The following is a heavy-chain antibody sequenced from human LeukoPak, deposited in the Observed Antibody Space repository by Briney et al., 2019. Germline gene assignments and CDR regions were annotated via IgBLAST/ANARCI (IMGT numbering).Heavy chain of an antibody. D-gene: IGHD3-22*01. V-gene: IGHV1-2*02. CDR2: INPNSGGT. J-gene: IGHJ4*02. Sequence: GASVKVSCTASGYTFTGYYIHWVRQAPGQGLEWMGWINPNSGGTNYAQKFQGRVTMTRDTSISTAYMELSRLRSDDTAVYYCARGDAPTYYSDRSGYSVGGYWGQGALVTVSS. CDR1: GYTFTGYY. CDR3: ARGDAPTYYSDRSGYSVGGY.